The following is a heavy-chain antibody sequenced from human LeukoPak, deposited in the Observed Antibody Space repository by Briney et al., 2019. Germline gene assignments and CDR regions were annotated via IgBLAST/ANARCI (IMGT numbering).Heavy chain of an antibody. CDR1: GGSFSSYY. CDR3: ATNKSRH. J-gene: IGHJ1*01. V-gene: IGHV4-34*01. Sequence: SETLSLTCAVYGGSFSSYYWSWIRQPPGKGLEWIGEINHSGSTNYNPSLKSRVTISVDTSKNQFSLKLSSVTAADTAVYYCATNKSRHWGQGTLVTVSS. CDR2: INHSGST. D-gene: IGHD2-8*01.